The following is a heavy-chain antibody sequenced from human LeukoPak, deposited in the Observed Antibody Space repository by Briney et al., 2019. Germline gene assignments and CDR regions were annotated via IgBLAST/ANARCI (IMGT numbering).Heavy chain of an antibody. V-gene: IGHV1-18*01. CDR2: ISPYVGNT. J-gene: IGHJ3*02. Sequence: ASVKVSCKASGYTFTSFGISWVRQAPGQGLEWMGWISPYVGNTNYAQKFQGRVTMTTDTSTSTAYMELRSLRPDDTAVYYCARARSSYGYGDAFDIWGQGTMVTVSS. D-gene: IGHD5-18*01. CDR1: GYTFTSFG. CDR3: ARARSSYGYGDAFDI.